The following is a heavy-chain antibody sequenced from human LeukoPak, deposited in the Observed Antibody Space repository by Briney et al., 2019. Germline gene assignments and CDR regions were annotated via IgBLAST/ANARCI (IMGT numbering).Heavy chain of an antibody. D-gene: IGHD4-23*01. V-gene: IGHV5-51*01. CDR1: GYSFTSYW. J-gene: IGHJ4*02. Sequence: GESLKISCKGSGYSFTSYWIGWVRQMPGKGLEWMGTIYPGDSDTRYSPSFQGQVTISADKSISTAYLQWSSLKASDTAMYYCATQSPDYGGDFDYWGQGTLVTVSS. CDR3: ATQSPDYGGDFDY. CDR2: IYPGDSDT.